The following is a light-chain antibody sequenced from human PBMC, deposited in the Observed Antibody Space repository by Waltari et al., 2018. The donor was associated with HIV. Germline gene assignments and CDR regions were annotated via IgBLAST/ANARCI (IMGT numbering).Light chain of an antibody. CDR3: SSYTTTSTLVV. CDR2: EVS. J-gene: IGLJ1*01. CDR1: SSDVGGYNY. V-gene: IGLV2-14*01. Sequence: QSALTQPASVSGSPGQSITISCTGTSSDVGGYNYVSWYQQHPSKAPKLMIYEVSNRPSGVPNRFSGSKSGNTASLTISGLQAEDEADYYCSSYTTTSTLVVFGTGTNVTVL.